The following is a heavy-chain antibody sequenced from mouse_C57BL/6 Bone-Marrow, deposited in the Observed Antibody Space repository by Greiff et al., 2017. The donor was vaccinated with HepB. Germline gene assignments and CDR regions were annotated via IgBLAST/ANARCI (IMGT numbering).Heavy chain of an antibody. CDR3: ARRAYYSNPWYFDV. CDR1: GYTFTSYW. D-gene: IGHD2-5*01. CDR2: IDPSDSET. V-gene: IGHV1-52*01. J-gene: IGHJ1*03. Sequence: VQLKQPGAELVRPGSSVKLSCKASGYTFTSYWMHWVKQRPIQGLEWIGNIDPSDSETHYNQKFKDKATLTVDKSSSTAYMQLSSLTSEDSAVYYCARRAYYSNPWYFDVWGTGTTVTVSS.